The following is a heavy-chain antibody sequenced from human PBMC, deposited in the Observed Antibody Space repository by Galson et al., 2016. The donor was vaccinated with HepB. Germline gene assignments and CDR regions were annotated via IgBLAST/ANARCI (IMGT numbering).Heavy chain of an antibody. D-gene: IGHD3-16*01. V-gene: IGHV1-18*01. CDR3: ARGPRGGVDY. CDR2: INAHNGYT. CDR1: GYTFTTYG. J-gene: IGHJ4*02. Sequence: SVKVSCKASGYTFTTYGIAWVRQAPGEGLEWLGWINAHNGYTNYAQRLQGRITVTTDASTNTAYMDLRSLTSDDSAVYYCARGPRGGVDYWGQGTLVTVSS.